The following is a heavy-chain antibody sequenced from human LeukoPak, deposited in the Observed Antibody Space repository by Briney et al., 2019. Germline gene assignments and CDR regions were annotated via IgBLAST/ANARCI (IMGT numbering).Heavy chain of an antibody. CDR1: GFTFSSHA. J-gene: IGHJ4*02. Sequence: PGRSLRLSCAVSGFTFSSHALNWVRQTPGKGLEWVAVISYDGSAEYYADSVKGRFTIPRDNSRDTVSLQMNSLRVEDTAVYYCARFRIAAAVPFYFDSWGQGALVTVSS. CDR2: ISYDGSAE. V-gene: IGHV3-30*04. CDR3: ARFRIAAAVPFYFDS. D-gene: IGHD6-13*01.